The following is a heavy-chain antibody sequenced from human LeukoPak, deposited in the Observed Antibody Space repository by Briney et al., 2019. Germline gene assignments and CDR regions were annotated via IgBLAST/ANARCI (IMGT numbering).Heavy chain of an antibody. CDR3: ARVYYYDSSGYPSHFDY. CDR1: GGSFSGYY. J-gene: IGHJ4*02. V-gene: IGHV4-34*01. Sequence: TPSETLSLTCAVYGGSFSGYYWSWIRQPPGKGLEWIGEINHSGSTNYNPSLKSRVTISVDTSKNQFSLKLSSVTAADTAVYYCARVYYYDSSGYPSHFDYWGQGTLVTVSS. D-gene: IGHD3-22*01. CDR2: INHSGST.